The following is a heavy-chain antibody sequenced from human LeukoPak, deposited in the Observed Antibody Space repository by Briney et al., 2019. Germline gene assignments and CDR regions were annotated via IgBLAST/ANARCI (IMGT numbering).Heavy chain of an antibody. CDR3: ARFPRKMVTTNY. CDR1: GYTFSGYY. CDR2: INPNSGDT. J-gene: IGHJ4*02. V-gene: IGHV1-2*06. D-gene: IGHD4-17*01. Sequence: ASVKVSCKASGYTFSGYYMHWVRQAPGQGLEWMGRINPNSGDTNYAQKFQGRVTMTRDTSISTAYMELSRLRSDDTAVYYCARFPRKMVTTNYWGQGTLVTVSS.